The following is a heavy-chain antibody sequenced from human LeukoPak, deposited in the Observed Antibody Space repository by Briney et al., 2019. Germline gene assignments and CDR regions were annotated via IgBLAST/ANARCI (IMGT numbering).Heavy chain of an antibody. D-gene: IGHD3-22*01. V-gene: IGHV4-61*02. CDR1: GGSISSGSYY. J-gene: IGHJ4*02. Sequence: KPSETLSLTCTVSGGSISSGSYYWSWIRQPAGKGLEWIGRIYTSGSTNYNPSLKSRVTISVDTSKNQFSLKLSSVTAADTAVYYCASSLYDSSGYYSFWGQGTLVTVSS. CDR3: ASSLYDSSGYYSF. CDR2: IYTSGST.